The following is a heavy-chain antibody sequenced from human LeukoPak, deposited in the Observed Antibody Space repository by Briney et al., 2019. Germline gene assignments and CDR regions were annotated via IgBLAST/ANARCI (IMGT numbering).Heavy chain of an antibody. D-gene: IGHD1-26*01. J-gene: IGHJ3*01. CDR3: AREGLSGTYFHQARDCFDV. CDR2: VHHGGST. V-gene: IGHV4-38-2*02. Sequence: SETLSLTCNVSGYSINRGYHWAWIRQPPGKGLEWLGSVHHGGSTFYNPSLKSRVSVSPDTSKNHFSLRLTSVTASDTAIYCCAREGLSGTYFHQARDCFDVWGQGTMVIVSS. CDR1: GYSINRGYH.